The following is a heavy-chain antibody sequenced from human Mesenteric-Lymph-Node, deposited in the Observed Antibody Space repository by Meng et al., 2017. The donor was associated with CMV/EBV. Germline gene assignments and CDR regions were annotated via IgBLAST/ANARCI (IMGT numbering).Heavy chain of an antibody. D-gene: IGHD3-3*01. Sequence: SETLSLTCTVSGGSISSSSYYWGWIRQPPGKGLEWIGSIYYSGSTYYNPSLKSRVTISVDTSKNQFSLKLSSVTAADTAVYYCARGLGFLEYLHYFDSWGQGTLVTVSS. CDR1: GGSISSSSYY. CDR2: IYYSGST. J-gene: IGHJ4*02. CDR3: ARGLGFLEYLHYFDS. V-gene: IGHV4-39*07.